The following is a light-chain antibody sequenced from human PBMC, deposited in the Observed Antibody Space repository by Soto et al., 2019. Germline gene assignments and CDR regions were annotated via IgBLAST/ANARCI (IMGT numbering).Light chain of an antibody. CDR3: GTCDSSLTIGVI. CDR2: DNQ. Sequence: QSVLTQPPSVSAAPGQKVSISCSGSSSNVGKNFVSWYQHVPGKAPKLLIYDNQKRPSGIPDRFSASKSGTLATLDITGLQTGDEADYYCGTCDSSLTIGVIFGGGTKLTVL. V-gene: IGLV1-51*01. J-gene: IGLJ2*01. CDR1: SSNVGKNF.